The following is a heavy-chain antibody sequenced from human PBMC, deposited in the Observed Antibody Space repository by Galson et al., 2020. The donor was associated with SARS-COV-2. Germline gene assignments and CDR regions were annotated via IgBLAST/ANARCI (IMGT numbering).Heavy chain of an antibody. Sequence: GGSLRLSCAASGFTFSSYGMHWVRQAPGKGLEWMAVIWYDGSNKYYADSVKGRFTISRDNSKNTLYLQMNSLRAEDTAVYYCAKDFVVGATTDWFDPWGQGTLVTVSS. CDR2: IWYDGSNK. J-gene: IGHJ5*02. CDR3: AKDFVVGATTDWFDP. CDR1: GFTFSSYG. D-gene: IGHD1-26*01. V-gene: IGHV3-33*06.